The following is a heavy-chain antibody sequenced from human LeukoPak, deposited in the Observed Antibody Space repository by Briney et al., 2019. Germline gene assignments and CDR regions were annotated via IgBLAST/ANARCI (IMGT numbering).Heavy chain of an antibody. J-gene: IGHJ3*02. Sequence: GGSLRLSCAASGFTFSSYAMSWVRQAPGKGLEWVSAISGSGGSTYYADSVKGRFTISRDNSKNTLYLQMNSLRTDDTAVYYCAKRRSTVTSAGDAFDIWGQGTMVTVSS. D-gene: IGHD4-17*01. CDR2: ISGSGGST. CDR1: GFTFSSYA. CDR3: AKRRSTVTSAGDAFDI. V-gene: IGHV3-23*01.